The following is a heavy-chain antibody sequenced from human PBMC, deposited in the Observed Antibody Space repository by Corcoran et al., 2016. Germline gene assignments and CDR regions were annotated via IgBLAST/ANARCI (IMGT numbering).Heavy chain of an antibody. CDR3: ARRRGSGSYYDDAFDI. Sequence: QVQLVQSGAEVKKPGASVKVSCKASGYIFTDYYMHWVRQAPGQGLEWMGWINSNIGDTNYAQNFQGRVTMTKDTSISTAYMDMSRLTSDDTAVYYCARRRGSGSYYDDAFDIWGQGTMVTVSS. CDR2: INSNIGDT. CDR1: GYIFTDYY. D-gene: IGHD1-26*01. J-gene: IGHJ3*02. V-gene: IGHV1-2*02.